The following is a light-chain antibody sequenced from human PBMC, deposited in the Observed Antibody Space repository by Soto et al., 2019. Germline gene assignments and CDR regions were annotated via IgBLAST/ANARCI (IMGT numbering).Light chain of an antibody. CDR1: SSDVGGYNY. J-gene: IGLJ2*01. V-gene: IGLV2-8*01. CDR3: ASFAGSISL. Sequence: QSVLTQPPSASGSPGQSVTISCTGTSSDVGGYNYVSWYQQHPGKAPKVMIYEVSKRPSGVPDRFSGSKSGNTASLTVSGLQAEDEADYYCASFAGSISLFGGGTQLTVL. CDR2: EVS.